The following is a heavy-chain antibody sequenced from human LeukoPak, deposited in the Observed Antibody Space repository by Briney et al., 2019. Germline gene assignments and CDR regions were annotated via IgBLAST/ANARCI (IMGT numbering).Heavy chain of an antibody. CDR1: GGTFSSYA. J-gene: IGHJ6*02. V-gene: IGHV1-69*04. CDR3: ARPDGFYDSSGYYYYYGMDV. D-gene: IGHD3-22*01. Sequence: GASVKVSCKASGGTFSSYAISWVRQAPGQGLEWMGRIIPILGIANYAQKFQGRVTITADKSTSTAYIELSSLRSEDTAVYYCARPDGFYDSSGYYYYYGMDVWGQGTTVTVSS. CDR2: IIPILGIA.